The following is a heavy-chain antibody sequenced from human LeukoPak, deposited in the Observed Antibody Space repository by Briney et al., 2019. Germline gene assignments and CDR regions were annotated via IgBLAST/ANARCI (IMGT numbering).Heavy chain of an antibody. V-gene: IGHV3-48*03. J-gene: IGHJ6*03. D-gene: IGHD3-22*01. CDR3: ARELYYYDSSRYYYYMDV. CDR2: ISSSGSTI. CDR1: GFAVNNAW. Sequence: GGSLRLSCAASGFAVNNAWMSWVRQAPGKGLEWVSYISSSGSTIYYADSVKGRFTISRDNAKNSLYLQMNSLRAEDTAVYYCARELYYYDSSRYYYYMDVWGKGTTVTVSS.